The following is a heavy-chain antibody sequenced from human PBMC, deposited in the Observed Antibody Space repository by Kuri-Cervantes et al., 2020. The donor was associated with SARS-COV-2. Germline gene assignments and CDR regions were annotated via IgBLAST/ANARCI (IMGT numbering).Heavy chain of an antibody. CDR3: ARVIAAAGREGY. CDR1: GGSISSSSYY. D-gene: IGHD6-13*01. V-gene: IGHV4-39*01. CDR2: IYYSGST. J-gene: IGHJ4*02. Sequence: GSLRLSCTVSGGSISSSSYYWGRIRQPPGKGLEWIGSIYYSGSTYYNPSLKSRVTISVDTSKNQFSLKLSSVTAADTAVYYCARVIAAAGREGYWGQGTLVTVSS.